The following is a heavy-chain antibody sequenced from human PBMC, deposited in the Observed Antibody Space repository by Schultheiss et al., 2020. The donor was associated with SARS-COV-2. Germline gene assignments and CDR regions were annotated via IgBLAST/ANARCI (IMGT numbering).Heavy chain of an antibody. Sequence: SETLSLTCTVSGGSISSYYWSWIRQPAGKGLEWIGEINHSGSTNYNPSLKSRVTISVDTSKNQFSLKLSSVTAADTAVYYCARLYCSSTSCAIERNWFDPWGQGTLVTVSS. CDR2: INHSGST. CDR1: GGSISSYY. D-gene: IGHD2-2*01. J-gene: IGHJ5*02. V-gene: IGHV4-34*01. CDR3: ARLYCSSTSCAIERNWFDP.